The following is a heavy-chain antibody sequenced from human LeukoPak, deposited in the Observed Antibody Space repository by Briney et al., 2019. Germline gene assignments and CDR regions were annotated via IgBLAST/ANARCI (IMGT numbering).Heavy chain of an antibody. Sequence: GASVKVSCKDSGYTFTSYDINWVRQATGQGLEWMGWMNPNSGNTGYAQKFQGRVTMTRNTSISTAYMELSSLRSEDTAVYYCARGENNYDFWSGYYYFDYWGQGTLVTVSS. CDR3: ARGENNYDFWSGYYYFDY. CDR2: MNPNSGNT. CDR1: GYTFTSYD. J-gene: IGHJ4*02. V-gene: IGHV1-8*01. D-gene: IGHD3-3*01.